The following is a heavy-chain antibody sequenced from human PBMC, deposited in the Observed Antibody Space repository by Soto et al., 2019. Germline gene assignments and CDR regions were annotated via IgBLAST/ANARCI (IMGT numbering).Heavy chain of an antibody. J-gene: IGHJ4*02. D-gene: IGHD3-16*02. Sequence: SETLSLTCTVSGGSISSSSYYWGWIRQPPGKGLEWIGSIYYSGSTYYNPSLKSRVTISVDTSKNQFSLKLSSVTAADTAVYYCASTFYVWGSHLGNWGQGTLVTVSS. CDR3: ASTFYVWGSHLGN. CDR2: IYYSGST. CDR1: GGSISSSSYY. V-gene: IGHV4-39*01.